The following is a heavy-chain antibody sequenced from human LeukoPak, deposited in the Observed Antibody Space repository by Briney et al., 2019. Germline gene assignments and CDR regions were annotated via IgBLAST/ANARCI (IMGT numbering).Heavy chain of an antibody. CDR3: ARRVLYCSSTNCYYFDY. CDR2: IDPSDSYT. Sequence: GESLKISCKGSGYSFTSYWISWVRQMPGKGLERMGRIDPSDSYTSYSPSFQGHVTISADKSISTAYLQWSSLKASDTAMYYCARRVLYCSSTNCYYFDYWGQGTLVTVSS. V-gene: IGHV5-10-1*01. CDR1: GYSFTSYW. J-gene: IGHJ4*02. D-gene: IGHD2-2*01.